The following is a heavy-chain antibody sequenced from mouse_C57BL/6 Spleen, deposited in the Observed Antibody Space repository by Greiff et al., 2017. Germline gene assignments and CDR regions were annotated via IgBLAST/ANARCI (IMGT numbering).Heavy chain of an antibody. D-gene: IGHD1-1*01. CDR1: GFTFSDYG. CDR2: ISSGSSTI. J-gene: IGHJ4*01. Sequence: EVHLVESGGGLVKPGGSLKLSCAASGFTFSDYGMHWVRQAPEKGLEWVAYISSGSSTIYYADTVKGRFTISRDNAKNTLFLQMTSLRSEDTAMYYCARPSDYYGQYYYAMDYWGQGTSVTVSS. CDR3: ARPSDYYGQYYYAMDY. V-gene: IGHV5-17*01.